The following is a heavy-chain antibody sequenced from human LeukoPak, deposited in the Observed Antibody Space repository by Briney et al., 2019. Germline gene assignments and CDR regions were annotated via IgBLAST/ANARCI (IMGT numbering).Heavy chain of an antibody. V-gene: IGHV3-74*01. D-gene: IGHD1-26*01. CDR3: AREGGSYYSNWFDP. Sequence: HPGGSLRLSCAASGFTFSSAWMNWVRQAPGKGLVWVSRIHSDGSGTVYADSVKGRFTISRDNAKNTLYLQMNSLRAEDTAVYYCAREGGSYYSNWFDPWGQGTLVTVSS. CDR1: GFTFSSAW. CDR2: IHSDGSGT. J-gene: IGHJ5*02.